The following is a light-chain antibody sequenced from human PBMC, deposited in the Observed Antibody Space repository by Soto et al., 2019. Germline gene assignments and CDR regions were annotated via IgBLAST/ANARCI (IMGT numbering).Light chain of an antibody. V-gene: IGLV2-8*01. CDR1: SSDIGAYNY. J-gene: IGLJ1*01. CDR3: SSHGGANNFYV. CDR2: EVS. Sequence: QSVLTHPHSASGSPGQSVTISCTRTSSDIGAYNYVAWYQQHPGKVPKLMIYEVSKRPSGVPDRFSASKSGNTASLTVSGLQAEDEADYYCSSHGGANNFYVFGTGTKVTVL.